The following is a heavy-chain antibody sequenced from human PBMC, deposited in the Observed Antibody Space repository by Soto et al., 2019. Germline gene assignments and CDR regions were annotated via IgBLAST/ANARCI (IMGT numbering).Heavy chain of an antibody. J-gene: IGHJ6*03. Sequence: GGSLRLSCAASGFTVSSNYMSWVRQAPGKGLEWVSVIYGGGSTYYADSVKGRFTISRDNSKNTLYLQMNSLRAEDTAVYYCASPGSYYYYYMDVWGKGTTVTVSS. CDR3: ASPGSYYYYYMDV. CDR1: GFTVSSNY. V-gene: IGHV3-66*01. D-gene: IGHD3-10*01. CDR2: IYGGGST.